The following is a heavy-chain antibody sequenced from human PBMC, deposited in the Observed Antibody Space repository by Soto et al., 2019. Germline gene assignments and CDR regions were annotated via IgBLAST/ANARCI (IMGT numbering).Heavy chain of an antibody. Sequence: QITLKESGPTLVKPTQTLTLTCTFSGFSLNTSGVGVGWVRQPPGRALEWLAVIYWTDDKRYSPSLKSRLSITKDTSKNQVVLTMTNMAPLDTAILCCAHKIPVTTSAVDIWGQGTMVNVSS. V-gene: IGHV2-5*01. CDR3: AHKIPVTTSAVDI. CDR2: IYWTDDK. CDR1: GFSLNTSGVG. D-gene: IGHD4-17*01. J-gene: IGHJ3*02.